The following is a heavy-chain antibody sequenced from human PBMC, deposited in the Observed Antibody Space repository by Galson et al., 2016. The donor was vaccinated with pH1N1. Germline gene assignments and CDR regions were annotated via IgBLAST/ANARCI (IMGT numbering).Heavy chain of an antibody. CDR1: GGSSNNFS. CDR3: ARGVAVAGKKFDP. Sequence: SETLSLTCTVSGGSSNNFSWSWIRQPPGKGLEWIGYVYYRGSAYYNPSLKSRVTISVDASKNQFSLKLTSVTAADTAVYYCARGVAVAGKKFDPWGQGTLVTVSS. J-gene: IGHJ5*02. V-gene: IGHV4-59*01. D-gene: IGHD6-19*01. CDR2: VYYRGSA.